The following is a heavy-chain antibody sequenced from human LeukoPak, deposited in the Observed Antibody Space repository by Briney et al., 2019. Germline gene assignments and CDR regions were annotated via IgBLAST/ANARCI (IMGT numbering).Heavy chain of an antibody. V-gene: IGHV3-21*01. D-gene: IGHD1-26*01. CDR1: GFTFSIYS. Sequence: GGSLRLSCAASGFTFSIYSMNWVRQAPGKGLEWVSSISSSSSYIYYADSVKGRFTISRDNAKNSLYLQMNSLRAEDTAVYYCARWGVGATGLDYWGQGTLVTVSS. CDR3: ARWGVGATGLDY. CDR2: ISSSSSYI. J-gene: IGHJ4*02.